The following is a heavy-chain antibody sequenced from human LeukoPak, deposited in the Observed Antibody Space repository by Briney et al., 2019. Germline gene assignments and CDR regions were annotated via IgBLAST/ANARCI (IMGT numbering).Heavy chain of an antibody. J-gene: IGHJ5*02. V-gene: IGHV3-48*04. CDR3: ARGPNSSGWYGFGYNWFDP. CDR2: ISSSGSTI. CDR1: RFTFSSYS. D-gene: IGHD6-19*01. Sequence: GGSLRLSCAGARFTFSSYSMNWVRQAPGKGLEWVSYISSSGSTIYYADSVKGRFTISRDNAKNSLYLQMNSLRAEDTAVYYCARGPNSSGWYGFGYNWFDPWGQGTLVTVSS.